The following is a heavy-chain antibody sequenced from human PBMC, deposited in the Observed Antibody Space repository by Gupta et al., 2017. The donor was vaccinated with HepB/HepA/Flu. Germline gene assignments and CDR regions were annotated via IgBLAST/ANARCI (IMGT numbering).Heavy chain of an antibody. CDR1: GGSFSGYY. CDR2: INHSGST. Sequence: QVQLQQWGAGLLKPSETLSLTCAVYGGSFSGYYWSWLRHPPGKGLEWIGEINHSGSTNYNPSLKSRVTISVDTAKNQFSLKLSSVTAAETAVYYCARGNTDYYDSSGYDDSPEKSYYFDYWGQGTLVTVSS. J-gene: IGHJ4*02. D-gene: IGHD3-22*01. CDR3: ARGNTDYYDSSGYDDSPEKSYYFDY. V-gene: IGHV4-34*01.